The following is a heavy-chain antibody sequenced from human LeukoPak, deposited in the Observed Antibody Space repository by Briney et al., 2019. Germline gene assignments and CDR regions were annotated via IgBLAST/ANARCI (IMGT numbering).Heavy chain of an antibody. CDR3: RYSSFYYYYMDV. V-gene: IGHV4-34*01. J-gene: IGHJ6*03. CDR2: INHSGST. Sequence: SETLSLTCAVYGGSFSGYYWSWIRQPPGKGLEWIGEINHSGSTNYNPSLKSRVTISVDTSKNQFSLKLSSVTAADTAVYYCRYSSFYYYYMDVWGKGTTVTVSS. CDR1: GGSFSGYY. D-gene: IGHD6-6*01.